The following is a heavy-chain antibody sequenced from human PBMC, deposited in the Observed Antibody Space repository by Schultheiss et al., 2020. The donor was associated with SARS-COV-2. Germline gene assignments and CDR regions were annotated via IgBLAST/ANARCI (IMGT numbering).Heavy chain of an antibody. CDR2: MNPNSGNT. D-gene: IGHD3-10*01. CDR1: GYTFTGYY. J-gene: IGHJ4*02. CDR3: ARDRGGAPADFDY. Sequence: ASVKVSCKASGYTFTGYYMHWVRQATGQGLEWMGWMNPNSGNTGYAQKFQGRVTMTRNTSISTAYMELRSLRSDDTAVYYCARDRGGAPADFDYWGQGTLVTVSS. V-gene: IGHV1-8*02.